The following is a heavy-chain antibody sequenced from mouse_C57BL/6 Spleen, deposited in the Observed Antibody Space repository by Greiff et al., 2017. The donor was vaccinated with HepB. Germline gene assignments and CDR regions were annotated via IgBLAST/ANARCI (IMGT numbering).Heavy chain of an antibody. V-gene: IGHV5-4*01. D-gene: IGHD2-12*01. J-gene: IGHJ2*01. Sequence: EVQGVESGGGLVKPGGSLKLSCAASGFTFSSYAMSWVRQTPEKRLEWVATISDGGSYTYYPDNVKGRFTISRDNAKNNLYLQMSHLKSEDTAMYYCARDRSYPLDYWGQGTTLTVSS. CDR3: ARDRSYPLDY. CDR2: ISDGGSYT. CDR1: GFTFSSYA.